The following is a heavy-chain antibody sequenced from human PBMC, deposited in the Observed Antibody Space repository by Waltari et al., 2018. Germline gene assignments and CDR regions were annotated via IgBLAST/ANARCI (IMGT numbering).Heavy chain of an antibody. CDR3: TRETSSTSHY. CDR2: IYYTGTP. D-gene: IGHD2-2*01. CDR1: GDSIRSSDYF. J-gene: IGHJ4*02. Sequence: QLQLQESGPGLVKPSETLSLTCSVSGDSIRSSDYFWAWIRQPPGKALEWIGSIYYTGTPFYRPSPNSRVTISIATSKNQFSLKLSSVTATDTTLYYCTRETSSTSHYWGQGTLVTVSS. V-gene: IGHV4-39*01.